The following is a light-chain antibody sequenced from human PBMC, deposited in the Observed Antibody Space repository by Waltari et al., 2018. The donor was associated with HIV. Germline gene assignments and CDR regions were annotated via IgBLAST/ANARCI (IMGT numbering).Light chain of an antibody. J-gene: IGLJ2*01. CDR3: SSFTTSNTVV. V-gene: IGLV2-14*03. CDR1: SSDISTYNF. Sequence: QSALTQPASVSGSPGQSITISCSGTSSDISTYNFVSWYQKHPAKAPKLLIYDVDTRPSGVSRRFSGSKSGDTASLTISTIQADDEADYYCSSFTTSNTVVFGGGTKVSVL. CDR2: DVD.